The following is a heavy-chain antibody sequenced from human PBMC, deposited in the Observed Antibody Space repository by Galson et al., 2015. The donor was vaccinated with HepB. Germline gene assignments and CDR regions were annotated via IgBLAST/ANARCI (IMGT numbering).Heavy chain of an antibody. D-gene: IGHD6-19*01. Sequence: QSGAEVKKPGESLRISCKGSGYSFTSYWISWVRQMPGNGLEWMGRIDPSDSYTNYSPSFQGHVTISADKSISTAYLQWSSLKASDTAMYYCATLLPRYSSGWYQYYYYYGMDVWGQGTTVTVSS. CDR3: ATLLPRYSSGWYQYYYYYGMDV. J-gene: IGHJ6*02. V-gene: IGHV5-10-1*01. CDR1: GYSFTSYW. CDR2: IDPSDSYT.